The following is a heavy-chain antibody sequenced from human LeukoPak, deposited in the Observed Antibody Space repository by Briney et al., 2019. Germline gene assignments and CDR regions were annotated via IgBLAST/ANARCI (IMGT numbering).Heavy chain of an antibody. V-gene: IGHV4-34*01. CDR1: GGSFSPFY. D-gene: IGHD5-24*01. CDR2: IDHRGDT. Sequence: SETLSLTCAVYGGSFSPFYWSWIRHSPGKGLEGIAEIDHRGDTNYNPFVKSRVTISIDTSKNQFSLNMRSLSAADTAVYYCARGATISETGYFDFWGQGTLVTVSS. CDR3: ARGATISETGYFDF. J-gene: IGHJ4*03.